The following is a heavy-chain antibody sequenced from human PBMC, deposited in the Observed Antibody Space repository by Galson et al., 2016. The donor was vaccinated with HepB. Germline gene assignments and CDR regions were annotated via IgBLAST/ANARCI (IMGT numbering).Heavy chain of an antibody. Sequence: SLRLSCAASGFIFSDYYMNWIRQAPGKGLEWLSYISPSGFTTYYADSVKGRFTISRDNAKNSLSLEMNSLGAEDTAVYYCAREFYDSYYYGLDVWGQGTTVIVSS. CDR3: AREFYDSYYYGLDV. CDR2: ISPSGFTT. J-gene: IGHJ6*02. CDR1: GFIFSDYY. V-gene: IGHV3-11*01. D-gene: IGHD5/OR15-5a*01.